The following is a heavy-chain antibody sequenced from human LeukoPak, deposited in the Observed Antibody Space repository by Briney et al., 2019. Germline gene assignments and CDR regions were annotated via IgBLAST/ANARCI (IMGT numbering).Heavy chain of an antibody. CDR1: GGSISSGSYY. D-gene: IGHD3-22*01. CDR2: IYTSGST. V-gene: IGHV4-61*02. J-gene: IGHJ4*02. Sequence: PSQTLSLTCTVSGGSISSGSYYWSWIRQPAGKGLEGIGRIYTSGSTNYNPSLKSRVTISVDTSKNQFSLKLSSVTAADTAVYYCARDSGSSGWLDYWGQGTLVTVSS. CDR3: ARDSGSSGWLDY.